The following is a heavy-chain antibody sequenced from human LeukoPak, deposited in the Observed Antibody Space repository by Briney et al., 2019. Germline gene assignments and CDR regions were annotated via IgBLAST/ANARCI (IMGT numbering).Heavy chain of an antibody. Sequence: GGSLRLSCAASGFTFSSYWMSWVRQAPGKGLEWVANIKQDGSEKYYVDSVKGRFTISRDNAKNSLYLQMNSLRAEDTAVYYCAKDRIIVVVTALDYWGQGTLVTVSS. J-gene: IGHJ4*02. CDR1: GFTFSSYW. CDR2: IKQDGSEK. V-gene: IGHV3-7*01. CDR3: AKDRIIVVVTALDY. D-gene: IGHD2-21*02.